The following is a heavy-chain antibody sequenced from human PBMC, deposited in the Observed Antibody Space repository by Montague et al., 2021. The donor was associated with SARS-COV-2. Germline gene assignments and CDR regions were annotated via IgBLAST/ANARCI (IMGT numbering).Heavy chain of an antibody. CDR1: GGSITRNHY. CDR2: IYYSGTT. Sequence: SETLSLTCTVSGGSITRNHYWGWIRQPPGKGLEWVGNIYYSGTTXINPSLESRVTISVDASKNQFSLNLTSVTAADTAVYYCARPLVRGVPKAFDIWGQGALVIVSS. D-gene: IGHD3-10*01. J-gene: IGHJ3*02. V-gene: IGHV4-39*01. CDR3: ARPLVRGVPKAFDI.